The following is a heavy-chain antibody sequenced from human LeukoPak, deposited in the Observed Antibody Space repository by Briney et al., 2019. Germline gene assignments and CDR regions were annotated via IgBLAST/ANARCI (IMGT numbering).Heavy chain of an antibody. CDR1: GFTFSNYA. CDR3: AKGGKWDVTPFDY. J-gene: IGHJ4*02. V-gene: IGHV3-23*01. CDR2: ISGSGGSI. Sequence: GGSLRLSCAASGFTFSNYAMSWVRQAPGKGLEWVSVISGSGGSIYYADSVKGRFTISRDNSKNTLYLQVNSLRAEDTAVYYCAKGGKWDVTPFDYWGQGTLVTVSS. D-gene: IGHD1-26*01.